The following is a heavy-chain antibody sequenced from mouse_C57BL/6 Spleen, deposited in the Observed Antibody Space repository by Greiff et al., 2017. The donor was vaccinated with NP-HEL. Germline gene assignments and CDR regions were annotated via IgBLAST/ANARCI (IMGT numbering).Heavy chain of an antibody. CDR3: ARKDYGNYVDY. Sequence: VQLQQSGAELVRPGASVKLSCKASGYTFTDYYINWVKQRPGQGLEWIARIYPGSGNPYYNEKFKGKATLTAEKSSSTAYMQLSSLTSEDSAVYFCARKDYGNYVDYWGQGTTLTVSS. J-gene: IGHJ2*01. CDR2: IYPGSGNP. D-gene: IGHD2-1*01. CDR1: GYTFTDYY. V-gene: IGHV1-76*01.